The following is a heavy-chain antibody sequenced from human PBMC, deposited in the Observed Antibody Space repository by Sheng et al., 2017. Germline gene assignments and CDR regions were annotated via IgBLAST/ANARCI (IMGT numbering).Heavy chain of an antibody. Sequence: EVQLVESGGGLVQPGGSLRLSCAASGFTFSSYEMNWVRQAPGKGLEWVSYISSSGSTIYYADSVKGRFTISRDNAKNSLYLQMNSLRAEDTAVYYCAREGGEYCSGGSCYSGVVALXIWGRRTNWSPVSS. CDR3: AREGGEYCSGGSCYSGVVALXI. CDR2: ISSSGSTI. CDR1: GFTFSSYE. V-gene: IGHV3-48*03. D-gene: IGHD2-15*01. J-gene: IGHJ3*02.